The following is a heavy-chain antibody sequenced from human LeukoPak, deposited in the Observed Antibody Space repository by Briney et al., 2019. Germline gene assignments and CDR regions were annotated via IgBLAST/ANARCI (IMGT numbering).Heavy chain of an antibody. CDR2: ISSRGSTT. Sequence: PGGSLRLSCAASGFTFSDYYMNWIRQAPGKGLEWVSYISSRGSTTHYADSVKGRFTISRDNAKRSVYLQMDSLRAGDTAVYYCATPDSSGYYYLSWGQGTLVTVSS. D-gene: IGHD3-22*01. CDR1: GFTFSDYY. J-gene: IGHJ5*02. V-gene: IGHV3-11*04. CDR3: ATPDSSGYYYLS.